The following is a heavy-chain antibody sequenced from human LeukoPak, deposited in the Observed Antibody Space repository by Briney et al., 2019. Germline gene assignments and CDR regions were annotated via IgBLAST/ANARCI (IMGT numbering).Heavy chain of an antibody. CDR3: ARAGVVVPAAILWAFDI. J-gene: IGHJ3*02. D-gene: IGHD2-2*02. Sequence: PSETLSLTCTVSGGSISSGGYYWSWIRQHPGKGLEWIGYIYYSGSTYYNPSLKSRVTISVDTSKNQFSLKLSSVTAADTAVYYCARAGVVVPAAILWAFDIWGQGTMVTVSS. CDR2: IYYSGST. V-gene: IGHV4-31*03. CDR1: GGSISSGGYY.